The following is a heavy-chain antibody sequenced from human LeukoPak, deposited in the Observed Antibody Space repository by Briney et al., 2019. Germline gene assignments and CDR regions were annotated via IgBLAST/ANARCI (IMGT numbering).Heavy chain of an antibody. Sequence: PSETLSLTCIVSGGSISSYYWSWIRQPAGKGLEWIGRINTSGSTNYNPSLKSRVTISVDASKNQFSLKLSSVTAADTAVYYCARHLHSSSWVDYWGQGTLVTVSS. J-gene: IGHJ4*02. D-gene: IGHD6-13*01. CDR3: ARHLHSSSWVDY. CDR1: GGSISSYY. V-gene: IGHV4-4*07. CDR2: INTSGST.